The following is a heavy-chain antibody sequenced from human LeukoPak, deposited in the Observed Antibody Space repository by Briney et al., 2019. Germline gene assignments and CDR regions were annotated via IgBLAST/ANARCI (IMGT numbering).Heavy chain of an antibody. CDR3: AKDLEGQWLVYSLDY. J-gene: IGHJ4*02. CDR1: GFTFSSYS. Sequence: PGGSLRLSCAASGFTFSSYSMNWVRQAPGKGLEWLSFINSNSKTIYYADSVKGRFTISRDNSKNTLYLQMNSLRAEDTAVYYCAKDLEGQWLVYSLDYWGQGTLVTVSS. CDR2: INSNSKTI. D-gene: IGHD6-19*01. V-gene: IGHV3-48*01.